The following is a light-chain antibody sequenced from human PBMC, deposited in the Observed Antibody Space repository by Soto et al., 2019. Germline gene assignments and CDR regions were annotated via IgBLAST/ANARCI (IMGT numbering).Light chain of an antibody. V-gene: IGLV2-14*01. Sequence: QSALTQPASVSGSPGQSISISCTGTYSDVGGYNRVSWYQHHPGKAPKMLIFEVSTRPSGISDRFSGSKSGDTASLTIPGLQAEDEADYYCVSYIESSVTHWVFGGGTKLTVL. CDR1: YSDVGGYNR. CDR2: EVS. J-gene: IGLJ3*02. CDR3: VSYIESSVTHWV.